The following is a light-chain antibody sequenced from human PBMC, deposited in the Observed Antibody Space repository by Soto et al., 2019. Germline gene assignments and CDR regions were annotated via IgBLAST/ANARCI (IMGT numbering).Light chain of an antibody. CDR3: AAWAASLTGPV. Sequence: QSVLTQPPSAAGTAGQTVIISCSGSRSDIGSNSVNWYQHLPGTAPKLLIYNNNQRPSGVPDRFSVSKSGTSASLAISGLHPEDEADYSCAAWAASLTGPVFGTGTKGT. J-gene: IGLJ1*01. CDR2: NNN. V-gene: IGLV1-44*01. CDR1: RSDIGSNS.